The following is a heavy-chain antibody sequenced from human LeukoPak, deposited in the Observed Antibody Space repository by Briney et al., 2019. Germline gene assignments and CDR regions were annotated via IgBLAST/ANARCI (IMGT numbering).Heavy chain of an antibody. Sequence: PGGSLRLSCAASGFTFSDYYMSWIRQAPGKGLDWISYISDSGSTIYYADSVKGRFTISRDNAKNSLYLQMNSLRAEDTAVYYCARDREKDYYGSGSSIPNWFDPWGQGTLVTVSS. J-gene: IGHJ5*02. D-gene: IGHD3-10*01. CDR3: ARDREKDYYGSGSSIPNWFDP. CDR2: ISDSGSTI. V-gene: IGHV3-11*04. CDR1: GFTFSDYY.